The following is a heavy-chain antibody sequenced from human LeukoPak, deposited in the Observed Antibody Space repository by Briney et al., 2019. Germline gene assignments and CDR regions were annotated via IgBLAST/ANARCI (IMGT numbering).Heavy chain of an antibody. CDR1: GYTFTSYY. V-gene: IGHV1-46*01. CDR3: ARGFVDIVAAPETYYYYYYMDV. J-gene: IGHJ6*03. D-gene: IGHD5-12*01. Sequence: ASVKVSCKASGYTFTSYYMHWVRQAPGQGLEWMGIINPSGGSTSYAQKFQGRVTITRNTSISTAYMELSSLRSEDTAVYYCARGFVDIVAAPETYYYYYYMDVWGKGTTVTDSS. CDR2: INPSGGST.